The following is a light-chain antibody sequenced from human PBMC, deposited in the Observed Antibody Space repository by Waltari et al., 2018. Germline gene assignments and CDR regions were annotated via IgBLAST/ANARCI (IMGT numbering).Light chain of an antibody. J-gene: IGLJ1*01. CDR2: SNN. CDR1: SSNIGSNT. CDR3: AVWDGSLNAYV. V-gene: IGLV1-44*01. Sequence: QSVLTQPPSVSGTPGQRVTISCSGSSSNIGSNTVNWYQQLPGTAPKPLIYSNNQRPSGVPDRSSGARSGTSASVAVSGLQSEDEADYYCAVWDGSLNAYVFGAGTKVTVL.